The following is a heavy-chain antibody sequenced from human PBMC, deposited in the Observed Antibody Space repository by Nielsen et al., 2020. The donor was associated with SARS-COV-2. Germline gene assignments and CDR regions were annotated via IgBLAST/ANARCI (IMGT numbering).Heavy chain of an antibody. CDR1: GFTFSDYY. D-gene: IGHD3-16*01. Sequence: GESLKISCAASGFTFSDYYMSWIRQAPGKGLEWVSYISSSGSTIYYADSAKGRFTISRDNAKNSLYLQMNSLRAEDTAVYYCARDRTGGWFDPWGQGTLVTVSS. CDR3: ARDRTGGWFDP. V-gene: IGHV3-11*01. J-gene: IGHJ5*02. CDR2: ISSSGSTI.